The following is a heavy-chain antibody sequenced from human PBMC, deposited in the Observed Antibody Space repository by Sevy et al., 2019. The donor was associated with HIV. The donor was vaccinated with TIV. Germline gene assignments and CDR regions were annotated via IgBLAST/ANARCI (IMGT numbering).Heavy chain of an antibody. Sequence: ETLSLTCTVSGGSISSSSYYWGWIRQPPGKGLEWIGSIYYSGSTYYNPSLKSRVTISVDTSKNQFSLKLSSVTAADTAVYYCASLSHVDTAMAEYYFDYWGQGTLVTVSS. J-gene: IGHJ4*02. CDR3: ASLSHVDTAMAEYYFDY. CDR1: GGSISSSSYY. V-gene: IGHV4-39*01. CDR2: IYYSGST. D-gene: IGHD5-18*01.